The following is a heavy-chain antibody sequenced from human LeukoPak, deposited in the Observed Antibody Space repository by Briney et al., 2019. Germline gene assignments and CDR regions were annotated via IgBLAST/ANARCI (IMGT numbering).Heavy chain of an antibody. CDR1: GGSLSSYY. CDR2: IYYSGST. Sequence: SETLSLTCTVSGGSLSSYYWSWLRQPPGKGLEWIGYIYYSGSTNYNPSLKSRVTISLDTSKNQFSLKLSSVTAADTAVYYCARRSSSGWYPFDNWGQGTLVTVSS. CDR3: ARRSSSGWYPFDN. V-gene: IGHV4-59*08. D-gene: IGHD6-19*01. J-gene: IGHJ4*02.